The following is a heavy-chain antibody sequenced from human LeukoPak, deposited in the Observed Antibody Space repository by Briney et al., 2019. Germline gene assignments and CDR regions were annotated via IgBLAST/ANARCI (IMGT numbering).Heavy chain of an antibody. CDR2: ISYDGSNK. CDR3: AREGGEYYYGMDV. Sequence: PGGSLRLSCAASGFTFSSYAMHWVRQAPGKGLEWVAVISYDGSNKYYADSVKGRFTISRDNSKNTLYLQMNSLRAEDTAVYYCAREGGEYYYGMDVGGQGTTVPVPS. D-gene: IGHD2-21*01. CDR1: GFTFSSYA. J-gene: IGHJ6*02. V-gene: IGHV3-30-3*01.